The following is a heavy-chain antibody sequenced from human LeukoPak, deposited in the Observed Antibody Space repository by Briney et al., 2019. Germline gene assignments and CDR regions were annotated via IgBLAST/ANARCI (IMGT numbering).Heavy chain of an antibody. D-gene: IGHD3-22*01. CDR2: ISGSGGST. CDR1: GFTFSSYG. CDR3: AKDGYYYDSSGYYPPYYYMDV. Sequence: GGSLRLSCAASGFTFSSYGMSWVRQAPGKGLEWVSAISGSGGSTYYADSVKGRFTISRDNSKNTLYLQMNSLRAEDTAVYYCAKDGYYYDSSGYYPPYYYMDVWGKGTTVTISS. J-gene: IGHJ6*03. V-gene: IGHV3-23*01.